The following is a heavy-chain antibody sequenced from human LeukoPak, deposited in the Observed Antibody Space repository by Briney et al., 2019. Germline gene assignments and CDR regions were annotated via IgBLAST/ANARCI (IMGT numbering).Heavy chain of an antibody. CDR2: IYYSGST. D-gene: IGHD1-14*01. CDR3: ARDLTWEGISGLDR. J-gene: IGHJ6*03. Sequence: SETLSLTCAVAGGSIIGYYWSCIPQPPGKGLEWIGYIYYSGSTYYNPSLKSRVTISVDTSKNQFSLKLSSVTAADTAVYYCARDLTWEGISGLDRWGNGITVT. V-gene: IGHV4-30-4*01. CDR1: GGSIIGYY.